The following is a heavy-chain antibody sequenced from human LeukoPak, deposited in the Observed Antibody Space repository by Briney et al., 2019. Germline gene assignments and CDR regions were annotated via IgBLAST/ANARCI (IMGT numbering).Heavy chain of an antibody. V-gene: IGHV4-59*01. CDR2: IYYSGST. J-gene: IGHJ5*02. Sequence: PSETLSLTCTVSGGSMSSYYWSWIRQPPGKGLEWIGYIYYSGSTNYNPSLKSRVTISVDTSKNQFSLKLSSVTAADTAVYYRARSYCTNGVCYRGFDPWSQGTLVTVSS. D-gene: IGHD2-8*01. CDR1: GGSMSSYY. CDR3: ARSYCTNGVCYRGFDP.